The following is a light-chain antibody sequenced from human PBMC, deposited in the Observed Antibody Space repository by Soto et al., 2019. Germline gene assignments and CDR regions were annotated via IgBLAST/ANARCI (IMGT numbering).Light chain of an antibody. Sequence: DIQMTQSPSSLSASVGDRVTITCQASQDISNYLNWYQQKPGKAPKLLIYDASNLETGVPSRFSRSGSGTYFTFTISSLQPEDIATYYCQQYDNLPYTFGQGTKLEIK. V-gene: IGKV1-33*01. J-gene: IGKJ2*01. CDR2: DAS. CDR1: QDISNY. CDR3: QQYDNLPYT.